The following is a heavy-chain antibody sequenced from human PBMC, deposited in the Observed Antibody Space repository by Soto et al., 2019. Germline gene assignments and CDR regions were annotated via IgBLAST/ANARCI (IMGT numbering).Heavy chain of an antibody. CDR3: ARRGYSYGLDV. J-gene: IGHJ6*02. V-gene: IGHV5-51*01. Sequence: PGESLNISCKWSGYNFATYWIACVLQLPGKGPEWMGIIYPGDSDTSYSPSFQGQVTISVDKSISTAYLQWNSLKASDTAVYYCARRGYSYGLDVWGQGTKVTVSS. CDR1: GYNFATYW. D-gene: IGHD5-18*01. CDR2: IYPGDSDT.